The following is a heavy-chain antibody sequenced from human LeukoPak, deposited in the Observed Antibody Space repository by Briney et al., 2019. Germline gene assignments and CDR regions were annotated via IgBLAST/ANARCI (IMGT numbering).Heavy chain of an antibody. Sequence: SETLSLTCAVYGGSFSGYYWSWIRQPPGKGLEWIGEINHSGSTNYNPSLKSRVTISVDTSKNQFSLKLSSVTAEDTAVYYCARLWTRQLALDQHYFDYWGQGTLVTVSS. CDR2: INHSGST. J-gene: IGHJ4*02. V-gene: IGHV4-34*01. CDR3: ARLWTRQLALDQHYFDY. CDR1: GGSFSGYY. D-gene: IGHD6-6*01.